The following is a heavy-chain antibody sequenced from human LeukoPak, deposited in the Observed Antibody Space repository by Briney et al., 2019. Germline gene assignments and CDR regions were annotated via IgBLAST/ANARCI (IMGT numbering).Heavy chain of an antibody. Sequence: SVKVSCKASGYTFTTYGLSWVRQAPGQGLEWMGGIIPIFGTANYAQKFQGRVTITADESTSTAYMELSSLRSEDTAVYYCARASGGGIAAAGTGWFDPWGQGTLVTVSS. J-gene: IGHJ5*02. V-gene: IGHV1-69*13. CDR2: IIPIFGTA. D-gene: IGHD6-13*01. CDR1: GYTFTTYG. CDR3: ARASGGGIAAAGTGWFDP.